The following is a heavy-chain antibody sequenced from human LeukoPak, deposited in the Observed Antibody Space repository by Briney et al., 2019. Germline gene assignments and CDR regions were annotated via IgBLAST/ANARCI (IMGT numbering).Heavy chain of an antibody. CDR2: VNSDGSST. CDR3: AREDIVVVPAAQHYYYYGMDV. D-gene: IGHD2-2*01. CDR1: GFIFTTYW. J-gene: IGHJ6*02. Sequence: PGGSLRLSCGASGFIFTTYWMHWVRQAPGKGLVWVSRVNSDGSSTRYADSVKGRFTVSRDNSKNTLYLQMNSLRAEDTAVYYCAREDIVVVPAAQHYYYYGMDVWGQGTTVTVSS. V-gene: IGHV3-74*01.